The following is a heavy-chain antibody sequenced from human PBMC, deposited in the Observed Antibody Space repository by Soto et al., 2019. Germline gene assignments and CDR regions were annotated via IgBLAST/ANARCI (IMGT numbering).Heavy chain of an antibody. J-gene: IGHJ6*02. D-gene: IGHD4-17*01. CDR3: ARDPTTVNEMHTSAVYYYGMDV. V-gene: IGHV3-30-3*01. CDR2: ISYDGSNK. CDR1: GFTFSSYA. Sequence: QVQLVESGGGVVQPGRSLRLSCAASGFTFSSYAMHWVRQAPGKGLEWVAVISYDGSNKYYADSVKVRFTISRDNSKNTLYLQMNSLRAEDTAVYYCARDPTTVNEMHTSAVYYYGMDVWGQGTTVTVSS.